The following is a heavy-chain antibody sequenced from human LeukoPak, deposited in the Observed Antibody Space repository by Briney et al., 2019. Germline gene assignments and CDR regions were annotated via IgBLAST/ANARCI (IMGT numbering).Heavy chain of an antibody. Sequence: HSGRSLRLSCAASGFTFSSYAMHWVRQAPGKGLEWVAVISYDGSNKYYADSVKGRFTISRDNSKYTLYLQMNSLRAEDTAVYYCAREVRGVGGAFDIWGQGTMVTVSS. CDR3: AREVRGVGGAFDI. CDR2: ISYDGSNK. CDR1: GFTFSSYA. V-gene: IGHV3-30-3*01. J-gene: IGHJ3*02. D-gene: IGHD3-10*01.